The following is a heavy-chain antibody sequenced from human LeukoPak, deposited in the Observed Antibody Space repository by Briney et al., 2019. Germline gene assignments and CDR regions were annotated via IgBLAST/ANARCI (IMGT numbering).Heavy chain of an antibody. D-gene: IGHD2-2*01. CDR3: ARLTVVVPAAHYYYYGMDV. CDR2: IDPSDSYT. CDR1: GYSFTSYW. Sequence: GESLRISCKGSGYSFTSYWISWVRQMPGEGLEWMGRIDPSDSYTNYSPSFQGRVTISADKSISTAYLQWSSLKASDTAMYYCARLTVVVPAAHYYYYGMDVWGKGTTVTVSS. J-gene: IGHJ6*04. V-gene: IGHV5-10-1*01.